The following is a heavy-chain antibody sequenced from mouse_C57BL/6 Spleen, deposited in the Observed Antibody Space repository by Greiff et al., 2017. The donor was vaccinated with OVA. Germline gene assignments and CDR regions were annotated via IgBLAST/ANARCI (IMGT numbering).Heavy chain of an antibody. CDR1: GYTFTSYW. CDR2: IDPSDSET. Sequence: QVQLKQPGAELVRPGSSVKLSCKASGYTFTSYWMHWVKQRPIQGLEWIGNIDPSDSETHYNQKFKDKATLTVDNSSSTAYMQLSSLTSEDSAVYYCARVPSYYGSEVDVWGTGTTVTVSS. V-gene: IGHV1-52*01. D-gene: IGHD1-1*01. CDR3: ARVPSYYGSEVDV. J-gene: IGHJ1*03.